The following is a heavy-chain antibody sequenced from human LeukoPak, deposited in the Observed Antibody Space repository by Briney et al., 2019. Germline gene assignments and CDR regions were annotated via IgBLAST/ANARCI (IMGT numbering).Heavy chain of an antibody. Sequence: TGGSLRLSCAASGFTFSSYSMSWVRQAPGRGLEWLSAISGSGGSTYYADSGKGRLTIARDNSTNTLYLQTNSLRAKHTPVSYCAQSIIAVRLLVLSTNPREGFFNEWGQGTLVTVSS. CDR2: ISGSGGST. D-gene: IGHD3-3*01. V-gene: IGHV3-23*01. J-gene: IGHJ4*02. CDR1: GFTFSSYS. CDR3: AQSIIAVRLLVLSTNPREGFFNE.